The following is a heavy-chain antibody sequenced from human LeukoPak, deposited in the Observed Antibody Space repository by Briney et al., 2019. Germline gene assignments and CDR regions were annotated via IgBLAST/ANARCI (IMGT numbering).Heavy chain of an antibody. CDR3: ARVRCSGGSCPYYYYYYYMDV. D-gene: IGHD2-15*01. Sequence: LETLSLTCAVYGGSFSGYYWSWIRQPPGKGLEWIGEINHSGSTYYNPSLQSRVTISIDTSKNQFSLKLRFVTAADTAVYYCARVRCSGGSCPYYYYYYYMDVWGKGTTVTVSS. CDR1: GGSFSGYY. CDR2: INHSGST. V-gene: IGHV4-34*01. J-gene: IGHJ6*03.